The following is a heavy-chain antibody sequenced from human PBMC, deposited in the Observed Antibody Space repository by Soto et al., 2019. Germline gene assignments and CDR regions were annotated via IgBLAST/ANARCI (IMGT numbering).Heavy chain of an antibody. V-gene: IGHV4-59*01. J-gene: IGHJ4*02. D-gene: IGHD3-10*01. CDR3: ARESYYGSGATVVGY. CDR1: GGPISKFY. CDR2: IYYSGTT. Sequence: TSGTPSPTCTVSGGPISKFYWSWIRQPPGKGLEWIGYIYYSGTTSYNSSLNSRVTISVDTSKNQFSLKLNSVTAADTAVYYCARESYYGSGATVVGYWGLGTLVTVSS.